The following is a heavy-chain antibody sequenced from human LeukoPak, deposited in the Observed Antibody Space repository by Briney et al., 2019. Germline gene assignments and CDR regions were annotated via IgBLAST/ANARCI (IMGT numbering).Heavy chain of an antibody. Sequence: PSETLSLTCTVSGGSISSYYWSWIRQPPGKGLEWIGYIYYGGSTNYNPSLKSRVTISVDTSKNQFSLKLSSVTAADTAVYYCARHREGTLDYWGQGTLVTVSS. V-gene: IGHV4-59*08. D-gene: IGHD1-14*01. CDR2: IYYGGST. J-gene: IGHJ4*02. CDR1: GGSISSYY. CDR3: ARHREGTLDY.